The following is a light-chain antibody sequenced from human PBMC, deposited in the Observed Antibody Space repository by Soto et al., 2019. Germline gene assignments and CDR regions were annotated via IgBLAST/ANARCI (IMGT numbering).Light chain of an antibody. J-gene: IGKJ4*01. Sequence: EIVLTQSPGTLSLSPGERATLSCRASQSVSTSDFAWYQQKPGQAPRLLMYGASHRASGIPDRFSGSGSGTDFTLTISRLEPADFAVYYCQQYDRSLTFGGGTKVEIK. CDR3: QQYDRSLT. V-gene: IGKV3-20*01. CDR1: QSVSTSD. CDR2: GAS.